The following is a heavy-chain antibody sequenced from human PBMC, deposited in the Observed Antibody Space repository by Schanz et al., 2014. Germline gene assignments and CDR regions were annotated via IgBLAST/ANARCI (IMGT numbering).Heavy chain of an antibody. CDR2: ISGSGGST. D-gene: IGHD6-13*01. CDR3: AREQIMAAAGLVDY. CDR1: GFTFTTHS. Sequence: DVQLLESGGGLVQPGGSLRLSCAASGFTFTTHSMTWVRQAPGKGLEWVSGISGSGGSTYYADSVKGRFTISRDNSENTLYLQMNSLSADDTAVFYCAREQIMAAAGLVDYWGQGTLVTVSS. J-gene: IGHJ4*02. V-gene: IGHV3-23*01.